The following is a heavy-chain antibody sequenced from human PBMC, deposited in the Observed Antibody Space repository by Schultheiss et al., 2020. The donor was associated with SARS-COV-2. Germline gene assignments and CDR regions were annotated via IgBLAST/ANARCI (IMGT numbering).Heavy chain of an antibody. J-gene: IGHJ6*02. D-gene: IGHD2-2*01. CDR1: GGSISSYY. CDR3: AGCSSTTAPYYGLDV. V-gene: IGHV4-59*01. CDR2: IYYSGST. Sequence: SETLSLTCTVSGGSISSYYWSWIRQPPGKGLEWIGYIYYSGSTNYNPSLKSRVTISVDTSKNQFSLKLSSVTAADTAVYYCAGCSSTTAPYYGLDVWGPGTTVTVSS.